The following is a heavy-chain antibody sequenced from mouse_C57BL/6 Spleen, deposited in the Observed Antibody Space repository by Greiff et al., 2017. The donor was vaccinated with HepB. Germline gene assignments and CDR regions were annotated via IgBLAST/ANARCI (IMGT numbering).Heavy chain of an antibody. D-gene: IGHD2-5*01. V-gene: IGHV8-12*01. CDR3: ARVYSNHFAY. CDR1: GFSLSTSGMG. J-gene: IGHJ3*01. Sequence: QVTLKVCGPGILQSSQTLSLTCSFSGFSLSTSGMGVSWIRQPSGKGLEWLAHIYWDDDKRYNPSLKSRLTISKDTSRNQVFLKITSVDTADTATYYCARVYSNHFAYWGQGTLVTVSA. CDR2: IYWDDDK.